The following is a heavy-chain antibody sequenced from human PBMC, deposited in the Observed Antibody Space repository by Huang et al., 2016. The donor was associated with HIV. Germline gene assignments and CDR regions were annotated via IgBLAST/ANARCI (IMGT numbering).Heavy chain of an antibody. CDR3: ARVHGDYVYFDY. Sequence: QVQLVQSGAEVKKPGSSVKVSCKASGGTFSSYAISWVRTAPGQGLGWIGGIIPCFGTANYAQKFQGRVTITADESTSIAYMELSSLRSEDTAVYYCARVHGDYVYFDYWGQGTLVTVSS. V-gene: IGHV1-69*13. D-gene: IGHD4-17*01. J-gene: IGHJ4*02. CDR1: GGTFSSYA. CDR2: IIPCFGTA.